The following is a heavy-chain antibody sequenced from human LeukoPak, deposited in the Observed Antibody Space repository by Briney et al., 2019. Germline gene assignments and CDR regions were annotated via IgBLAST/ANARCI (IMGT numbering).Heavy chain of an antibody. CDR3: ARSLRGYNYVYGVADYFDY. CDR2: ISSDGRAT. J-gene: IGHJ4*02. CDR1: GFTFNRYG. V-gene: IGHV3-48*01. D-gene: IGHD5-18*01. Sequence: PGGSLRLSCAASGFTFNRYGMNWVRQAPGKGLEWVSHISSDGRATNYADSVKGRFTISRDNAENSLYLQMNSLRAEDSAVYYCARSLRGYNYVYGVADYFDYWGQGTLVTVSS.